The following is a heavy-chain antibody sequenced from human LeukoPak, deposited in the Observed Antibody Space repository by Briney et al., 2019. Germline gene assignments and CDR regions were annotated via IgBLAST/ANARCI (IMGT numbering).Heavy chain of an antibody. Sequence: GGSLRLPCAASGFTVSNAWMSWVRQAPGKGLEWVANIKQDGSEKYYVDSVKGRFTISRDNAKNSLYLQMNSLRAEDTAVYYCGRDAITVSGYYFDYWGQGTLVTVSS. J-gene: IGHJ4*02. V-gene: IGHV3-7*01. CDR3: GRDAITVSGYYFDY. CDR1: GFTVSNAW. D-gene: IGHD6-19*01. CDR2: IKQDGSEK.